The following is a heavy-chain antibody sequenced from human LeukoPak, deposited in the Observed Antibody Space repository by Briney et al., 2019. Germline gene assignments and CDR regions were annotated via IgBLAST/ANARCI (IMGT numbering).Heavy chain of an antibody. CDR2: VDPEDGET. J-gene: IGHJ5*02. D-gene: IGHD2-2*01. CDR1: GYTFTDYY. CDR3: ATNGGGVCSSTSCFLDP. V-gene: IGHV1-69-2*01. Sequence: ASVKISCKGSGYTFTDYYMHWVQQAPGKGLEWMGLVDPEDGETIYAEKFKGRVTITADTSTDTAYMKLSSLRSEDTAVYYCATNGGGVCSSTSCFLDPWGQGTLVTVSS.